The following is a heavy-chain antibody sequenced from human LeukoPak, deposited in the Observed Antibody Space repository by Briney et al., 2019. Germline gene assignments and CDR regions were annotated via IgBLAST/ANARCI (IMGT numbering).Heavy chain of an antibody. CDR3: ARVGGYKYSHYNWFDP. Sequence: PSETLSLTCSVSDGYISSISYFWGWIRQPPGKGLEWIGSIYHSGSTYYNPSLKSRVTISVDTSKNQFSLKLSSVTAADTAVYYCARVGGYKYSHYNWFDPWGQGTLVTVSS. V-gene: IGHV4-39*07. CDR2: IYHSGST. CDR1: DGYISSISYF. D-gene: IGHD5-24*01. J-gene: IGHJ5*02.